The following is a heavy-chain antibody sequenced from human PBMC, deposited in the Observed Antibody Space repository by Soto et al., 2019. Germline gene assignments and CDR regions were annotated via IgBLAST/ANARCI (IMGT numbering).Heavy chain of an antibody. CDR1: GFTLSTYG. CDR3: ARIRGSYYGLDV. CDR2: ITGTGGNT. J-gene: IGHJ6*02. V-gene: IGHV3-23*01. Sequence: PGGSLRLSCAASGFTLSTYGMTWVRQAPGKGLEWVSAITGTGGNTYYVESVKGRFTVSRDNSKNMLYLQVNSLRAEDTAVYYCARIRGSYYGLDVSGQAPTLTVSS.